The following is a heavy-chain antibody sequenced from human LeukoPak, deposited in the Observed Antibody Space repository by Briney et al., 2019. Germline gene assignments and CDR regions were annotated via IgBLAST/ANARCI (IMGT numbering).Heavy chain of an antibody. Sequence: ASVKVSCKTSGYSFTDYYMHWVRLAPGQGLEWMGWINPNSGGTSSAQKFQGRVTMTRDTSITTVYMEVSWLTSDDTAIYYCARADRLHGGPYLIGPWGQGTLVTASS. D-gene: IGHD2-21*01. J-gene: IGHJ5*02. CDR3: ARADRLHGGPYLIGP. CDR2: INPNSGGT. CDR1: GYSFTDYY. V-gene: IGHV1-2*02.